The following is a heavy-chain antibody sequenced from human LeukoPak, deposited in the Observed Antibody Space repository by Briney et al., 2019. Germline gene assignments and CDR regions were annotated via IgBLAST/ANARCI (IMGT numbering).Heavy chain of an antibody. CDR2: IYTSGGT. V-gene: IGHV4-59*10. CDR1: GGSFSGYY. CDR3: ARGFGSSWYYFDY. Sequence: MASETLSLTCAVYGGSFSGYYWSWIRQPAGKGLEWIGRIYTSGGTDYNPSLKSRVTMSVDTSKNQFSLKLSSVTAADTAVYYCARGFGSSWYYFDYWGQGTLVTVSS. J-gene: IGHJ4*02. D-gene: IGHD6-13*01.